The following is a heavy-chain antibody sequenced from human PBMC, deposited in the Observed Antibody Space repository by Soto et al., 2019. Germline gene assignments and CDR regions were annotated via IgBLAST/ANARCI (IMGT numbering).Heavy chain of an antibody. J-gene: IGHJ6*02. CDR3: VRAPALGPRYSMDV. CDR1: GFTVRDHY. Sequence: GGSLRLSCAASGFTVRDHYMDWVRQDPGKGLERVGRTRNKAKSDTTEYAASVKGRFTISRDDSKNSLYLQMNSLKSEDTAVYSCVRAPALGPRYSMDVWGRGPTVTVSS. D-gene: IGHD3-16*02. CDR2: TRNKAKSDTT. V-gene: IGHV3-72*01.